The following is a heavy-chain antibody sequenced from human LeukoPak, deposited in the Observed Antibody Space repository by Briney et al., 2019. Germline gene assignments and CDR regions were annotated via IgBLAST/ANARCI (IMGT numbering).Heavy chain of an antibody. CDR3: ARDKWLTTTHYFDY. J-gene: IGHJ4*02. V-gene: IGHV3-21*01. Sequence: GGSLRLSCAASGFTFSSYSLNWVRQAPGKGLEWVSSISSSSSYIYYADSVKGRFTISRDNAKNSVYLQMNSLRAEDTAVYYCARDKWLTTTHYFDYWGQGTLVTVSS. CDR2: ISSSSSYI. D-gene: IGHD4-11*01. CDR1: GFTFSSYS.